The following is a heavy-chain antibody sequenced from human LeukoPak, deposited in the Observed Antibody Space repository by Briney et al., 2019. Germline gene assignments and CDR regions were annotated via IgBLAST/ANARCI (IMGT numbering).Heavy chain of an antibody. Sequence: GASVKVSCKASGYTFTGYYMHWVRQAPGQGLEWMGIINPSGGSTSYAQKFQGRVTMTRDMSTSTVYMELSSLRSEDTAVYYCARGCGGEIHAFDIWGQGTMVTVSS. CDR2: INPSGGST. J-gene: IGHJ3*02. CDR1: GYTFTGYY. V-gene: IGHV1-46*01. CDR3: ARGCGGEIHAFDI. D-gene: IGHD2-21*01.